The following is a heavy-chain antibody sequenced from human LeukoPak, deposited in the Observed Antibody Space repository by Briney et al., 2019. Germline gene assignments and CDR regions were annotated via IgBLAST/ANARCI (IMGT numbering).Heavy chain of an antibody. D-gene: IGHD3-10*01. J-gene: IGHJ4*02. Sequence: SETLSLTCTVSGGSISSYYWSWIRQPPGKGLEWIGYIYYSGSTNYNPSLKSRVTISVDASKNQFSLKLSSVTAADTAVYYCARGRDFYYGSGSPYFDYWGQGTLVTVSS. V-gene: IGHV4-59*01. CDR1: GGSISSYY. CDR3: ARGRDFYYGSGSPYFDY. CDR2: IYYSGST.